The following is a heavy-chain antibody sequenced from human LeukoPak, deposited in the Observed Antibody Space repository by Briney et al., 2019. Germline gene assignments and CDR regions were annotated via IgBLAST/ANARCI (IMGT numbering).Heavy chain of an antibody. D-gene: IGHD3-22*01. V-gene: IGHV1-69*13. CDR3: ARHSSGYYPYYFDY. Sequence: GASVKVSCKASGGTISSYAIMWVRQAPGQGLEWMGGIIPMFDTADYAQKFQGRVTITADESTSTAYMELSSLRSEDTAVYYCARHSSGYYPYYFDYWGQGTLVTVSS. CDR2: IIPMFDTA. CDR1: GGTISSYA. J-gene: IGHJ4*02.